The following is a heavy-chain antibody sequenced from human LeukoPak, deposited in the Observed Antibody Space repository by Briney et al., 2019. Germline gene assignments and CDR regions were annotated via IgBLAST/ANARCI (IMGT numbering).Heavy chain of an antibody. J-gene: IGHJ4*02. D-gene: IGHD3-22*01. CDR3: ARGLHLDSSGSLYY. V-gene: IGHV3-11*01. CDR2: ITRENWI. CDR1: GFSVSEYY. Sequence: PGGSLRLSCAASGFSVSEYYVNWVRQAPGKGLEWISYITRENWIYYTDSVKGRFTISRDHAKNSVYLEMNSLRADDTAGYYCARGLHLDSSGSLYYWGQGTLVTVSS.